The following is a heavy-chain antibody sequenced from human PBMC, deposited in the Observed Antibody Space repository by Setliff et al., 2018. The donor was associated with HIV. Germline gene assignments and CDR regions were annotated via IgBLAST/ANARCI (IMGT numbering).Heavy chain of an antibody. V-gene: IGHV4-61*09. J-gene: IGHJ6*04. CDR1: GDSISSGGYY. Sequence: PSETLSLTCKVSGDSISSGGYYWTWIRKPAGKGLEWIGHIYTSGNTNYNPSLKSRVSISVATSKNQFFLTLTSVTAADSAVYYCARLGEHDTGDLDVWGKGTTVTVSS. D-gene: IGHD1-1*01. CDR2: IYTSGNT. CDR3: ARLGEHDTGDLDV.